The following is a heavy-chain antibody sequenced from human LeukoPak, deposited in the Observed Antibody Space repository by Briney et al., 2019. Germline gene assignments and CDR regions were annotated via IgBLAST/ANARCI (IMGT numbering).Heavy chain of an antibody. CDR3: ARGTATTGLDY. CDR2: INNDESTT. V-gene: IGHV3-74*01. D-gene: IGHD1/OR15-1a*01. CDR1: GFTFSSYA. J-gene: IGHJ4*02. Sequence: GGPLRLSCVASGFTFSSYAMSWVRQVPGKGLVWVSRINNDESTTSYADSVKGRFTISRDNAKNTLYLQMNSLRAEDTAVYYCARGTATTGLDYWGQGTLVSVSS.